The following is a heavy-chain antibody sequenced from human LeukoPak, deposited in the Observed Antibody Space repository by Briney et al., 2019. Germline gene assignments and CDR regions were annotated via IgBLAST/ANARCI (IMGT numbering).Heavy chain of an antibody. CDR1: GFTFNSYA. J-gene: IGHJ4*02. CDR3: AKFAGKGYFDY. D-gene: IGHD3-16*01. V-gene: IGHV3-30*18. Sequence: PGGSLRLSCAASGFTFNSYAMHWVRQAPGKGLEWVAIISKDGSNEHYADSVKGRFTVSRDNSKNTLYMQMNSLRVEDTAVYYRAKFAGKGYFDYWGQGTLVTVSP. CDR2: ISKDGSNE.